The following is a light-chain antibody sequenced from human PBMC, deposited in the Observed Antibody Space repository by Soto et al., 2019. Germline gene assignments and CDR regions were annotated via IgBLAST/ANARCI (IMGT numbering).Light chain of an antibody. CDR3: QQYKEWPPWT. V-gene: IGKV3-15*01. CDR1: QSVINN. J-gene: IGKJ1*01. CDR2: AAS. Sequence: EIVMTQSPATLSVSPGERATLSCRASQSVINNLAWYQQKPGQAPRLLIYAASARATGTPARFSGSGSGTEFTLTISSLQSEDFAIYYCQQYKEWPPWTFGQGTKVEIK.